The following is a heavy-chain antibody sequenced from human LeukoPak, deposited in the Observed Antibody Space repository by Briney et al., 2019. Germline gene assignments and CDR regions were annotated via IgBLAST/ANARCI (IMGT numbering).Heavy chain of an antibody. Sequence: PSETLSLTCTVSGGSISSYYWSWIRQPPGKGLEWIGYIYYSGSTNYNPSLKSRVTISVDTSKNQFSLKLSSVTAADTAVYYCARDAPDTAMVKGAFDIWGQGTMVTVSS. J-gene: IGHJ3*02. CDR3: ARDAPDTAMVKGAFDI. CDR1: GGSISSYY. D-gene: IGHD5-18*01. CDR2: IYYSGST. V-gene: IGHV4-59*12.